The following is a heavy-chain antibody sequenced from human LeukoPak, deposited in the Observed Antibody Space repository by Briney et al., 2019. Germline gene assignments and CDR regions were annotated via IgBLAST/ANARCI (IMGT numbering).Heavy chain of an antibody. V-gene: IGHV1-18*01. CDR3: ARELGGNSVYAFDI. Sequence: ASVKVSCKASGYTFTSYTISWVRQAPGRGLEWMGWISGYNRNTKYAQKVQGRVAMTTDTSTNTAYMELRSLRSDDTAVYYCARELGGNSVYAFDIWGQGTMVTVSS. CDR2: ISGYNRNT. CDR1: GYTFTSYT. J-gene: IGHJ3*02. D-gene: IGHD4-23*01.